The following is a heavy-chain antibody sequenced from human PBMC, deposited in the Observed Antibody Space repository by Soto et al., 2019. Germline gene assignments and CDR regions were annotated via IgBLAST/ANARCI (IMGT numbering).Heavy chain of an antibody. J-gene: IGHJ5*02. CDR3: ARDGPYGSRSYRTFDP. V-gene: IGHV4-31*02. Sequence: QVQVQESGPGLVKPSQTLSLTCTVSGVSISSGGSAWSWIRQHPGKGLEWIGYIYYTGKTLYNPFLKGRVTISLETSKNRFTLKRSSVTAADTAVYYCARDGPYGSRSYRTFDPWGQGTLVTVSS. CDR2: IYYTGKT. CDR1: GVSISSGGSA. D-gene: IGHD3-10*01.